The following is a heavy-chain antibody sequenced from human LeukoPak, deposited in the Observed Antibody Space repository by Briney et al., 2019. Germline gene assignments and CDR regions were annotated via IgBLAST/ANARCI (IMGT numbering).Heavy chain of an antibody. CDR1: GYSFTSYW. CDR3: AAPILTGYPNFDY. V-gene: IGHV5-51*01. J-gene: IGHJ4*02. Sequence: GESLKISCKGSGYSFTSYWIGWVRQMPGKGLEWMGIIYPGDSDTRYSPSFQGQVAISADKSISTAYLQWSSLKASDTAMYYCAAPILTGYPNFDYWGQGTLVTVSS. CDR2: IYPGDSDT. D-gene: IGHD3-9*01.